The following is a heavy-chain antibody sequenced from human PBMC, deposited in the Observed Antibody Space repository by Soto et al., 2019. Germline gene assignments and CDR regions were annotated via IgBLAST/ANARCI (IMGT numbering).Heavy chain of an antibody. Sequence: QVQLVQSGAEVKKPGSSVKVSCKASGDTFTTNSLNWVRQAPGQGLEWMGGIIPVVGTTKYAQKYQDRVTITREKSTNTAYMELSSLRSDDTAVYYCARGLLYATTYFDYWGQGTPVTVSS. J-gene: IGHJ4*02. CDR3: ARGLLYATTYFDY. CDR2: IIPVVGTT. V-gene: IGHV1-69*06. CDR1: GDTFTTNS. D-gene: IGHD2-8*01.